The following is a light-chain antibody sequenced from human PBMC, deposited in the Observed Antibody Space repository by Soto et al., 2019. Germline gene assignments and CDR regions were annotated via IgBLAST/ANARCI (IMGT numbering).Light chain of an antibody. CDR1: QGISSY. CDR2: AAS. Sequence: DIQLTQSPSFLSASVGDRVTITCRASQGISSYLAWYQQKPGKAPKLLIYAASTLQSGVPSRFRGRGSGTEFTLTVSSLQPEDFATYYCQQLNRYPRAFGPGPKVDI. CDR3: QQLNRYPRA. V-gene: IGKV1-9*01. J-gene: IGKJ3*01.